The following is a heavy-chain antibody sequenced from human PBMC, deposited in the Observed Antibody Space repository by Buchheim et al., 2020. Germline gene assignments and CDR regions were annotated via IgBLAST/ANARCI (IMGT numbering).Heavy chain of an antibody. CDR1: GGSISSGGYY. V-gene: IGHV4-31*03. CDR3: ARFGLPDIVVVPAAVFDY. J-gene: IGHJ4*02. CDR2: IYYSGST. D-gene: IGHD2-2*01. Sequence: QVQLQQWSAGLLKPSQTLSLTCTVSGGSISSGGYYWSWIRQHPGKGLEWIGYIYYSGSTYYNPSLKSRVTISVDTSKNQFSLKLSSVTAADTAVYYCARFGLPDIVVVPAAVFDYWGQGTL.